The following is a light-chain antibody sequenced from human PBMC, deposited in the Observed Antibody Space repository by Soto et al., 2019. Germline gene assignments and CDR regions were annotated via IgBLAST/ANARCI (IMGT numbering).Light chain of an antibody. V-gene: IGKV1-39*01. CDR2: AAS. CDR3: QQSYSTPRA. J-gene: IGKJ5*01. Sequence: DIQMTQSPSSVSASVGDRVTITCLASQSISSYLNWYQQKPGKAPKLLIYAASSLQSGVPSRFSGSGSGTDFTLTISSLQPEDFATYYCQQSYSTPRAFGQGTRLEI. CDR1: QSISSY.